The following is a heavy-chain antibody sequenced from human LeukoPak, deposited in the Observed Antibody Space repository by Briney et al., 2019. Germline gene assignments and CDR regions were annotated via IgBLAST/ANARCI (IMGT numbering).Heavy chain of an antibody. Sequence: ASVKVSCKASGYTFTGYYMHWVRQAPGQGLEWMGWINPNSGGTNYAQKLQGRVTMTRDTSISTAYMELSRLRSDDTAVYYCARGPTIRYPGAGYWGQGTLVTVSS. D-gene: IGHD3-9*01. CDR1: GYTFTGYY. CDR2: INPNSGGT. J-gene: IGHJ4*02. CDR3: ARGPTIRYPGAGY. V-gene: IGHV1-2*02.